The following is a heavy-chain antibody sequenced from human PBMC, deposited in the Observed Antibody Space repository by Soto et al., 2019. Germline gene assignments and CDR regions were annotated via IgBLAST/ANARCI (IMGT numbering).Heavy chain of an antibody. CDR2: IYTAGGT. CDR3: ARALPVAKGGFDP. V-gene: IGHV3-53*01. CDR1: GFTVSNTY. D-gene: IGHD2-2*01. J-gene: IGHJ5*02. Sequence: PGGSLRLSCAASGFTVSNTYMTWFRQPPGKGLECVSVIYTAGGTNYADSVKGRFIISRDNSKNTLYLQMNSLRAEDTAVYYCARALPVAKGGFDPWGQGTLVTVSS.